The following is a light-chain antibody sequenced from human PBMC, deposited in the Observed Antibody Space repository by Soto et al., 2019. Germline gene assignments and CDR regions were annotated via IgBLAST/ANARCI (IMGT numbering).Light chain of an antibody. CDR1: QSVSSDY. V-gene: IGKV3-20*01. CDR2: ASS. CDR3: QQYGNSPWTT. Sequence: EIVLTQSPGSLSLSPADTATLSCRASQSVSSDYLAWYQQKPGQAPRLLIYASSTRATGIPDRFSGSGSGTDFTLTISRLEPEDFAVYYCQQYGNSPWTTFGQGTKVDIK. J-gene: IGKJ1*01.